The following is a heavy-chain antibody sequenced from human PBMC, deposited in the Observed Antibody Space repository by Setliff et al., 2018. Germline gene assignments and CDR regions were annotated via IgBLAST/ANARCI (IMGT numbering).Heavy chain of an antibody. CDR3: ARVRDCSGGSCHRGFYHYMDV. D-gene: IGHD2-15*01. J-gene: IGHJ6*03. V-gene: IGHV1-2*06. CDR2: FHPYSGHT. CDR1: GYTFNNYF. Sequence: ASVKVSCKASGYTFNNYFLHWVRQAPGQGLEWMGRFHPYSGHTNYAQNFQGRVTMTMDASITTVYMELSRLTSDDTAVYYCARVRDCSGGSCHRGFYHYMDVWGKGTTVTVSS.